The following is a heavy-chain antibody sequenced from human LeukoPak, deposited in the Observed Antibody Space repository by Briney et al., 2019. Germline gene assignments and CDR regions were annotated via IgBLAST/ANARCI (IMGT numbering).Heavy chain of an antibody. J-gene: IGHJ4*02. CDR2: ISSSSSYI. CDR3: ARAAYSGYDWDY. D-gene: IGHD5-12*01. CDR1: GFTFSSYS. V-gene: IGHV3-21*01. Sequence: GGSLRLSCAASGFTFSSYSMNWVRQAPGKGLEWVSPISSSSSYIYYADSVKGRFTISRDNAKNSLYLQMNSLGAEDTAVYYCARAAYSGYDWDYWGQGTLVTVSS.